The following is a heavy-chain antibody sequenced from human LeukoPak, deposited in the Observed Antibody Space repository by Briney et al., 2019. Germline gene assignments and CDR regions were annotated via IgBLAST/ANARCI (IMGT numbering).Heavy chain of an antibody. V-gene: IGHV1-69*04. CDR1: GGTFSSYA. CDR2: IIPILGIA. CDR3: ARGDHGSGSYYNFDY. D-gene: IGHD3-10*01. Sequence: GASVKVSCKASGGTFSSYAISWVRQAPGQGLEWMGRIIPILGIANYAQKFQGRVTITADKSTSTAYMELSSLRSEDTAVYYCARGDHGSGSYYNFDYWGQGTLVTVSS. J-gene: IGHJ4*02.